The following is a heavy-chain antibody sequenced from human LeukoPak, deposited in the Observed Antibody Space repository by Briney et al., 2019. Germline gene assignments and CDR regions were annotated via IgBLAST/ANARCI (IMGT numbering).Heavy chain of an antibody. CDR2: IGTAGDT. J-gene: IGHJ4*02. D-gene: IGHD3-16*02. V-gene: IGHV3-13*01. CDR3: ARDAYDYVWGSYRYTHFDY. Sequence: GGSLRLSCAASGFTFSSYDMHWVRQATGKGLEWVSAIGTAGDTYYPGSVKGRFTISRENAKNSLYLQMNSLRAEDTAVYYCARDAYDYVWGSYRYTHFDYWGQGTLVTVSS. CDR1: GFTFSSYD.